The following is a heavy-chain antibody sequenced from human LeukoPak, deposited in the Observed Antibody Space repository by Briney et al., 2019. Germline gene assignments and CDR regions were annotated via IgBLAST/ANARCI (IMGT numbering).Heavy chain of an antibody. CDR2: IIPIFGTA. CDR3: ARATYYYDSSGLHYYYYYMDV. D-gene: IGHD3-22*01. Sequence: SVKVSCKASGGTFTSYGISWVRQAPGQGLEWMGGIIPIFGTANYAQKFQGRVTITADKSTSTVYMELSSLRSEDTAVYYCARATYYYDSSGLHYYYYYMDVWGKGTTVTVSS. CDR1: GGTFTSYG. J-gene: IGHJ6*03. V-gene: IGHV1-69*06.